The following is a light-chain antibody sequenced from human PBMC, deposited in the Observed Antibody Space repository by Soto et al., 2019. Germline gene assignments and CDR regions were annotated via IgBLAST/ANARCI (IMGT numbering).Light chain of an antibody. CDR2: AAS. CDR3: QQSYMDPIT. V-gene: IGKV1-27*01. J-gene: IGKJ5*01. CDR1: LPISNY. Sequence: GDRVTIPCRASLPISNYLAWYQQKPGKIPNLLIYAASTLQAGVPSRFSGSGGGTDFTLSISSGQPEDFATYFCQQSYMDPITFGQGTRLEIK.